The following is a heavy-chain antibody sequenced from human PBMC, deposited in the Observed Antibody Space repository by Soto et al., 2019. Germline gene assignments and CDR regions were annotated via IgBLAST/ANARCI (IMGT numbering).Heavy chain of an antibody. J-gene: IGHJ4*02. CDR2: INHSGST. CDR3: ARAPNWNDSEYFDY. D-gene: IGHD1-20*01. Sequence: QVQLQQWGAGLLKTSETLSLTCAVYGGSFSGYYWSWIRQPPGKGLEWIGEINHSGSTNYNPSLKSRVTISVDTSKNQFSLKLSSVTAADTAVYYCARAPNWNDSEYFDYWGQGTLVTVSS. V-gene: IGHV4-34*01. CDR1: GGSFSGYY.